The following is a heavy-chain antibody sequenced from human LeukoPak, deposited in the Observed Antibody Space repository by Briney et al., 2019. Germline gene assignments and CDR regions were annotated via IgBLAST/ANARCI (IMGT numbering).Heavy chain of an antibody. J-gene: IGHJ6*03. CDR1: GYTFTSYG. V-gene: IGHV1-18*01. D-gene: IGHD3-9*01. CDR3: ARDGLDSLRYFDWLAYYYYMDV. Sequence: ASVKVSCKASGYTFTSYGISWVRQAPGQGLEWMGWISAYNGNTNYAQKLQGRVTMTTDTSTSTAYMELRSLRSDDTAVYYCARDGLDSLRYFDWLAYYYYMDVWGKGTTVTVSS. CDR2: ISAYNGNT.